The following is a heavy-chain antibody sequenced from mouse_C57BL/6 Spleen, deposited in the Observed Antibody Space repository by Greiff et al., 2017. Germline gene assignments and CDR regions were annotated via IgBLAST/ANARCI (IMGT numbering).Heavy chain of an antibody. CDR1: GYAFSSYW. CDR2: LYPGDGDT. Sequence: VQLQQSGAELVKPGASVKISCKASGYAFSSYWMNWVKQRPGKGLEWIGQLYPGDGDTNYNGEFKGKATLTADKSSSTAYMQLSSLISEDSAVYFCARYRDWYFDVWGTGTTVTVSS. J-gene: IGHJ1*03. V-gene: IGHV1-80*01. CDR3: ARYRDWYFDV.